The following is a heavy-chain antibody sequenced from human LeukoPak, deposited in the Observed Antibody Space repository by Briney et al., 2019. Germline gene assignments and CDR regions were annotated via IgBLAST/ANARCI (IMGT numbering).Heavy chain of an antibody. Sequence: GGSLRLSCTSSGFTFGEYTMSWVRQAPGKGLEWVDFIRSKSFAEATEYAASVKGRFTISRDDSNSIAYLQMNSLKTEDTAVYYCTRVVEYCGGDCYDWGQGTLVTVSS. CDR2: IRSKSFAEAT. D-gene: IGHD2-21*01. CDR1: GFTFGEYT. V-gene: IGHV3-49*04. J-gene: IGHJ4*02. CDR3: TRVVEYCGGDCYD.